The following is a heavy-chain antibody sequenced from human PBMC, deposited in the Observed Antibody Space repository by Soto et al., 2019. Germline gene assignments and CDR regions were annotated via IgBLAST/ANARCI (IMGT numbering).Heavy chain of an antibody. D-gene: IGHD3-10*01. CDR3: ARVEWCGELKPYYYYYYGMDV. Sequence: QVQLVQSGAEVKKPGASVKVSCKASGYTFTSYGISWVRQAPGQGLEWMGWISAYNGNTNYAQKLQGRVTMTTDTSTSTAYMELRSLRSDDTAVYYCARVEWCGELKPYYYYYYGMDVWGQGTTVTVSS. J-gene: IGHJ6*02. V-gene: IGHV1-18*01. CDR1: GYTFTSYG. CDR2: ISAYNGNT.